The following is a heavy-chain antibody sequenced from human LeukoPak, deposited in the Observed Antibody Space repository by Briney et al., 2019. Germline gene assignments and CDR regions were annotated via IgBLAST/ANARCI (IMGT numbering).Heavy chain of an antibody. D-gene: IGHD6-13*01. CDR1: GYTFTSYD. V-gene: IGHV1-8*01. Sequence: ASVKVSCKASGYTFTSYDINLVRQATGQGLGWMGWMNPNSGNTGDAQKYQGRVPMTRNTSISTAYMELSSLRSEDTAVYYCARRRLSSRGVGYNWFDPWGQGTPVTVSS. CDR2: MNPNSGNT. CDR3: ARRRLSSRGVGYNWFDP. J-gene: IGHJ5*02.